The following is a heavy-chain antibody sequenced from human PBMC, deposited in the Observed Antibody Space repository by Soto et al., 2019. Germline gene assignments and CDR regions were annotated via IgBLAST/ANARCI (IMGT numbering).Heavy chain of an antibody. Sequence: PSETLSLTCTVSGDSMTYSYWSWIRLLPGKGLEWVGYIYYSGSTSYNPSLRRRVIMSVDTSKRQFSLQLKSVTAADTAIYYCASTVLGPDILADQFVDYYYYVDVWGQGTTVTVSS. V-gene: IGHV4-59*08. CDR3: ASTVLGPDILADQFVDYYYYVDV. CDR2: IYYSGST. J-gene: IGHJ6*03. D-gene: IGHD3-9*01. CDR1: GDSMTYSY.